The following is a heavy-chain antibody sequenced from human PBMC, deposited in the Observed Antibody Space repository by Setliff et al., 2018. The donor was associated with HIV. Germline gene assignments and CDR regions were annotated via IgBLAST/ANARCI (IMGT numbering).Heavy chain of an antibody. CDR3: ARQTGLRGYYGSNSFYYFDY. J-gene: IGHJ4*02. CDR1: GGSIRSFY. CDR2: IYFTGDS. V-gene: IGHV4-39*01. D-gene: IGHD3-10*01. Sequence: PSETLSLTCTVSGGSIRSFYWGWIRQPPGKGLQWIGSIYFTGDSYYDPSLKSRVTTSVDTSNNQFSLILSPVTAADTAVYYCARQTGLRGYYGSNSFYYFDYWGKGMLVTVSS.